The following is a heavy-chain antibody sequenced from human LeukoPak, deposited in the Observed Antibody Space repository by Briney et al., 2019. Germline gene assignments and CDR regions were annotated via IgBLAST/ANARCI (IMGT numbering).Heavy chain of an antibody. D-gene: IGHD1-14*01. CDR1: GFTFSGSA. V-gene: IGHV3-73*01. CDR2: IRSKANSYAT. J-gene: IGHJ3*02. CDR3: TRLVPITDDAFDI. Sequence: GGSLRLSCAASGFTFSGSAMHWVRQASGKGLEWVGRIRSKANSYATAYAASVKGRFTISRDDSKNTAYLQMNSLKTEDTAVYYCTRLVPITDDAFDIWGQGTMVTVSS.